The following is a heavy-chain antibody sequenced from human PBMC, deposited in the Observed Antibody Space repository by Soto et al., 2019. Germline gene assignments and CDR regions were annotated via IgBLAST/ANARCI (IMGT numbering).Heavy chain of an antibody. J-gene: IGHJ6*02. CDR2: IYYSGST. CDR3: ARIRGYSYMDYYYYYGMDV. CDR1: GGSISSYY. V-gene: IGHV4-59*01. D-gene: IGHD5-12*01. Sequence: LSLTCTVSGGSISSYYWSWIRQPPGKGLEWIGYIYYSGSTNYNPSLKSRVTISVDTSKNQFSLKLSSVTVADTAVYYCARIRGYSYMDYYYYYGMDVWGQGTTVTVSS.